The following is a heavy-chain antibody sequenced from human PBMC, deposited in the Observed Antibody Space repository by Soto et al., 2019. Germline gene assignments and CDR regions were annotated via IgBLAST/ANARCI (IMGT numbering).Heavy chain of an antibody. V-gene: IGHV4-59*12. J-gene: IGHJ4*02. D-gene: IGHD3-22*01. CDR1: GGSISSYY. CDR2: IYYSGST. CDR3: ARDNHFDGYSSYHAFDN. Sequence: SETLSLTCTVSGGSISSYYWSWIRQPPGKGLEWIGYIYYSGSTNYNPSLKSRVTISVDTSKNQFSLKLSSVSDEDTAVYYCARDNHFDGYSSYHAFDNWGQGALVTVSS.